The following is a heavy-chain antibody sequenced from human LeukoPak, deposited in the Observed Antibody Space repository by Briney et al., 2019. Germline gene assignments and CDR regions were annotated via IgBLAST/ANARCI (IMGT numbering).Heavy chain of an antibody. D-gene: IGHD6-19*01. J-gene: IGHJ6*03. CDR1: GYTFNSYD. Sequence: ASVKVSCKAFGYTFNSYDINWVRQATGQGLEWMGWMNPNSGNTGYAQKFQGRVTITRKNSITTAYMELSSLRSEDTAVYYCARAEQWLENYYYMDVWGKGTTVTVSS. V-gene: IGHV1-8*02. CDR2: MNPNSGNT. CDR3: ARAEQWLENYYYMDV.